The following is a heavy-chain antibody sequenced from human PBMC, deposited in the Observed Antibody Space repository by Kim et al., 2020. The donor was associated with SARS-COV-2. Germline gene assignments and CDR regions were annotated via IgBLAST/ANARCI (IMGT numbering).Heavy chain of an antibody. CDR1: GFTFSSYA. Sequence: GGSLRLSCAASGFTFSSYAMSWVRQAPGKGLEWVSAISGSGGSTYYADSVKGRFTISRDNSKNTLYLQMNSLRAEDTAVYYCAKDRGAIYCGGDCYPRDAFDIWGQGTMVTVSS. CDR3: AKDRGAIYCGGDCYPRDAFDI. D-gene: IGHD2-21*02. CDR2: ISGSGGST. J-gene: IGHJ3*02. V-gene: IGHV3-23*01.